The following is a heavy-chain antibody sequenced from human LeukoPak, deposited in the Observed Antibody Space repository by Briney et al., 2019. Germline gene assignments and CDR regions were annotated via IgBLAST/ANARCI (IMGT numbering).Heavy chain of an antibody. CDR1: GGSISSSDYY. D-gene: IGHD3-3*01. V-gene: IGHV4-39*01. CDR2: IYYGGST. Sequence: SETLSLTCTVSGGSISSSDYYWGWIRQPPGKVLEWIGSIYYGGSTYFNPSLKSRVTISVDTSKNQFSLKLSSVTAADTAFYYCARLLRSSDHFDYWGQGALVTVSS. J-gene: IGHJ4*02. CDR3: ARLLRSSDHFDY.